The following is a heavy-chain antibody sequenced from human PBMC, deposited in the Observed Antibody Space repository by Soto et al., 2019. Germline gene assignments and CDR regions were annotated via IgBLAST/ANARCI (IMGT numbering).Heavy chain of an antibody. J-gene: IGHJ4*02. V-gene: IGHV3-30*04. D-gene: IGHD6-19*01. CDR1: EFSFTHYT. Sequence: GRSLRLSCAASEFSFTHYTINWVRQSPGKGLEWVAVMSYDGTNEYYADSVKGRFTISRDNSKSTVYLQMHILTPEDTALYYCAIKGGTYSSASLAYWGLGTLVTVSS. CDR2: MSYDGTNE. CDR3: AIKGGTYSSASLAY.